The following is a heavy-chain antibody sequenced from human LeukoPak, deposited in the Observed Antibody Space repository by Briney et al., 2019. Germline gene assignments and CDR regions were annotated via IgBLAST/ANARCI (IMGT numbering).Heavy chain of an antibody. D-gene: IGHD4-17*01. CDR2: INPNSGGT. V-gene: IGHV1-2*02. CDR1: GYTFTGYY. CDR3: ARDLVGYDYGDYGYFDY. Sequence: ASVKVSCKASGYTFTGYYMHWVRQAPGQGLEWMGWINPNSGGTNYAQKFQGRVTMTRDTSISTAYMELSRLRSDDTAVYYCARDLVGYDYGDYGYFDYWGQGTLVTVSS. J-gene: IGHJ4*02.